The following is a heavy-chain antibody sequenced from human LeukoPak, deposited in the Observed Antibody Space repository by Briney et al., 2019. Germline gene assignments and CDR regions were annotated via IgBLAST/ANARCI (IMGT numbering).Heavy chain of an antibody. CDR2: INHSGST. D-gene: IGHD3-9*01. V-gene: IGHV4-34*01. CDR1: GGSFSGYY. J-gene: IGHJ6*02. Sequence: SETLSLTCAVYGGSFSGYYWSWIRQPSGKGLEWIGEINHSGSTNYNPSLKSRVTISVDTSKNQFSLKLSSVTAADTAVYYCARGGLRYFDWLPSMDVWGQGTTVTVSS. CDR3: ARGGLRYFDWLPSMDV.